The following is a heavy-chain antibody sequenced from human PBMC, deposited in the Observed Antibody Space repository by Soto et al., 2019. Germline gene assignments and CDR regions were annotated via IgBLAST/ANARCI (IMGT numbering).Heavy chain of an antibody. D-gene: IGHD5-12*01. CDR3: AHSPVREGYIFDY. CDR1: GFSLSTGGVG. V-gene: IGHV2-5*02. CDR2: IYWDDDE. Sequence: QITLKESGPTLVKPTQTLTLTCTVSGFSLSTGGVGVGWIRQPPGKALEWLALIYWDDDERYSPSLKSRLTITKDTSKNHVVLTMTNMDTVDTATYDCAHSPVREGYIFDYWGQGTLVTVSS. J-gene: IGHJ4*02.